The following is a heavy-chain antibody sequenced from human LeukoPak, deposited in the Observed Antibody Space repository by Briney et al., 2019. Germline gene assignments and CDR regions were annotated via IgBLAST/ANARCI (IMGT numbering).Heavy chain of an antibody. CDR2: INPSGGST. Sequence: ASVKVSCKPSGYXFTSYYMHWVRQAPGQGHEWMGLINPSGGSTTYAQMFQGRVTMTRDTSTRTVYMELSSLRSEDTAAYYCAREGEVIVTDNLFYWGQGTLVTVSS. CDR1: GYXFTSYY. J-gene: IGHJ4*02. CDR3: AREGEVIVTDNLFY. D-gene: IGHD2-21*01. V-gene: IGHV1-46*01.